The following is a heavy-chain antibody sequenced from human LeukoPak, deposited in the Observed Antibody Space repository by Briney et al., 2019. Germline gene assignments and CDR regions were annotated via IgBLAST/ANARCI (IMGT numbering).Heavy chain of an antibody. J-gene: IGHJ4*02. CDR3: AKLTEKNSYKPFDY. CDR2: FSGDGSST. CDR1: RFTFSSYA. D-gene: IGHD1-1*01. Sequence: GGSLRLSCAASRFTFSSYAMSWVRQAPGKGLECVSTFSGDGSSTYYADSVKGRFTISRDNSKSTLYLQMNSLRAEDTAVYYCAKLTEKNSYKPFDYWGQGTLVTVSS. V-gene: IGHV3-23*01.